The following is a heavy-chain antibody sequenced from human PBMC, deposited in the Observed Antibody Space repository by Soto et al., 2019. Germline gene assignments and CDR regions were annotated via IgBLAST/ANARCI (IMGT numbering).Heavy chain of an antibody. D-gene: IGHD3-22*01. J-gene: IGHJ6*02. CDR3: ARVPGYYYDSSGSDNYGMDV. CDR1: GFTFSSYA. CDR2: ISYDGSNK. Sequence: PGGSLRLSCAASGFTFSSYAMHWVRQAPGKGLEWVAVISYDGSNKYYADSVKGRFTISRDNSKNTLYLQMNSLRSEDTAVYYCARVPGYYYDSSGSDNYGMDVWGQGTTVTVSS. V-gene: IGHV3-30-3*01.